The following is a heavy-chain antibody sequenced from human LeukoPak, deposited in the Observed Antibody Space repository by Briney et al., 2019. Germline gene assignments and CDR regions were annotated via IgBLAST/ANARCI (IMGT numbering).Heavy chain of an antibody. J-gene: IGHJ4*02. Sequence: QTGGSLRLSCAASGFTFNNYEMNWVRQAPGKGLEWVSSISSGGRTIYYADSVKGRFTISRDNAKNSLYLQMNSLRAEDTAVYYWGRKVRFYYGSLDYWGQGTLVTVSS. V-gene: IGHV3-48*03. D-gene: IGHD3-10*01. CDR2: ISSGGRTI. CDR1: GFTFNNYE. CDR3: GRKVRFYYGSLDY.